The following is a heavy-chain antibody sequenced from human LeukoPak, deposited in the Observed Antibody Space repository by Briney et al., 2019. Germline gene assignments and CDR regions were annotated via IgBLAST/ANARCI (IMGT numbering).Heavy chain of an antibody. CDR3: AREASRIGAYCGGDCSYYFDY. V-gene: IGHV1-18*01. D-gene: IGHD2-21*02. Sequence: ASVKASXKASGYTFTSYGISWVRQAPGQGLEWIGWINAYNGNTNYAQKLQGRVTMTTDTSTSTAYMELRSLRSDDTAVYYCAREASRIGAYCGGDCSYYFDYWGQGTLVTVSS. CDR2: INAYNGNT. J-gene: IGHJ4*02. CDR1: GYTFTSYG.